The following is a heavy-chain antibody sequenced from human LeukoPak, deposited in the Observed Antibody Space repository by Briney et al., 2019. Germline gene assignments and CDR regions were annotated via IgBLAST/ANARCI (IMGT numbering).Heavy chain of an antibody. J-gene: IGHJ3*02. V-gene: IGHV3-21*01. D-gene: IGHD3-3*01. CDR2: ISSSSSYI. CDR1: GFTFSSYW. CDR3: ARSYAPGAFDI. Sequence: PGGSLRLSCEASGFTFSSYWMSWVRQAPGKGLEWVSSISSSSSYIYYADSVKGRFTISRDNAKNSLYLQMNSLRAEDTAVYYCARSYAPGAFDIWGQGTMVTVSS.